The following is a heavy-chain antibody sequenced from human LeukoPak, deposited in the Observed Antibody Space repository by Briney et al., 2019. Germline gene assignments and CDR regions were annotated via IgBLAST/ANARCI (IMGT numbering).Heavy chain of an antibody. J-gene: IGHJ5*02. CDR3: ARHWSWQQLPSFDP. Sequence: SETLSLTCTVSGGSISSYYWSWIRQPPGKGLEWIGYTYYSGSTNYNPSLRSRVTISVDTSKNQFSLKLSSVTAADTAVYYCARHWSWQQLPSFDPRGQGTLVTVSS. V-gene: IGHV4-59*08. CDR1: GGSISSYY. CDR2: TYYSGST. D-gene: IGHD6-13*01.